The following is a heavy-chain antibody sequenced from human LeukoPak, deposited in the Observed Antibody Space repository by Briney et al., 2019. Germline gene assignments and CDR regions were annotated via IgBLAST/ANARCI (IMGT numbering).Heavy chain of an antibody. Sequence: GGSLRLSCAASGFTFSSYAMSWVRQAPGKGLEWVSAISESGGSTYYADSVKGRFTISRDNSKNTLYLQMNSLRAEDTAVYYCAKDVYYDSSAYQEYWGQGTLVTVSS. V-gene: IGHV3-23*01. CDR2: ISESGGST. J-gene: IGHJ4*02. D-gene: IGHD3-22*01. CDR1: GFTFSSYA. CDR3: AKDVYYDSSAYQEY.